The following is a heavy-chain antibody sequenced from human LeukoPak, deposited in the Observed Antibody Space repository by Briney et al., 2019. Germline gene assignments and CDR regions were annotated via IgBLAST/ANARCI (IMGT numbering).Heavy chain of an antibody. J-gene: IGHJ6*03. Sequence: SQTLSLTCTVSGGSISSGSYYGSWIRQPAGKGLEWIGGSYTSGSTNYKPTLKRRVTISVDTSKNQFSLKLSSVTAADTAVYYCARRPYYYGSGSYYYYYMDVWGKGTAVTVSS. D-gene: IGHD3-10*01. V-gene: IGHV4-61*02. CDR3: ARRPYYYGSGSYYYYYMDV. CDR2: SYTSGST. CDR1: GGSISSGSYY.